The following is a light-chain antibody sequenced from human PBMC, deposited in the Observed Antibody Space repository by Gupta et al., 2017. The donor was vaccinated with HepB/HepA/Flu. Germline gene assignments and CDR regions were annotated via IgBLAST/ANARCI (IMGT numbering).Light chain of an antibody. Sequence: DIQMTQSPSSLSASVGDRVTITCRASQSIISYLNWYQQKPGKAPKLLIYAASSLQSGVPSRFSGSGSGTDFTLTISSLQPEYFATYYCQQSYSTPCSFGQGTKLEIK. CDR1: QSIISY. V-gene: IGKV1-39*01. J-gene: IGKJ2*04. CDR3: QQSYSTPCS. CDR2: AAS.